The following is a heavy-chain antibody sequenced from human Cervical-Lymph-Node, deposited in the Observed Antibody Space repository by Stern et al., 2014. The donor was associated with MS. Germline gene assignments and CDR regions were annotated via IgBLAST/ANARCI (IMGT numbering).Heavy chain of an antibody. J-gene: IGHJ4*02. D-gene: IGHD2-8*02. CDR3: ATSTGYFLLEYYFDY. CDR1: GYSFTSSW. V-gene: IGHV5-51*01. Sequence: EVQLLESGAEVKKPGESLKISCQGSGYSFTSSWIGWVRQMAGKGLEWMGIIYPGDSDTRYNPSFQGQVTISADKSVSTAYLQWSSLKASDTAMYYCATSTGYFLLEYYFDYWGQGTLVTVSS. CDR2: IYPGDSDT.